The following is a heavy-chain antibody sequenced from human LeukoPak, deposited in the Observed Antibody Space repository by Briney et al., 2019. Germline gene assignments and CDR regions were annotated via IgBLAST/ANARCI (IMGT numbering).Heavy chain of an antibody. CDR3: AKGGGGDSSGYYYQREFDY. CDR2: ISWNSSSI. D-gene: IGHD3-22*01. CDR1: GFTFDDYA. V-gene: IGHV3-9*01. Sequence: PGRSLRLSCAASGFTFDDYAMHWVRQAPGKGLEWVSGISWNSSSIGYADSVKGRFTISRDNAKNSLYLQMNSLRAEDTALYYCAKGGGGDSSGYYYQREFDYWGQGTLVTVSS. J-gene: IGHJ4*02.